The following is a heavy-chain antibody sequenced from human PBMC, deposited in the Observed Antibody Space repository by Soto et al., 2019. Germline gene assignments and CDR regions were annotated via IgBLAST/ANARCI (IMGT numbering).Heavy chain of an antibody. V-gene: IGHV4-31*03. J-gene: IGHJ4*02. Sequence: QVQLQESGPGLVKPSQTLSLTCTVSGGSISSGGYYWSWIRQHPGKGLEWIGYIYYSGSSYYNPSLKSRVSISVATSQNQFSLKLSSVPAADTAADYCAGTFCTTSCDWLDYWGQGTLITVSS. CDR2: IYYSGSS. D-gene: IGHD2-2*01. CDR3: AGTFCTTSCDWLDY. CDR1: GGSISSGGYY.